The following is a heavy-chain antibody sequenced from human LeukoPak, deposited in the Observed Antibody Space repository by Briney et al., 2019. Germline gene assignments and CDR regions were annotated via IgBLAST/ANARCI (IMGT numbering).Heavy chain of an antibody. D-gene: IGHD1-1*01. J-gene: IGHJ4*02. CDR3: ARDSGAVERLSPGIY. V-gene: IGHV3-30*04. CDR1: GFTFSSYA. CDR2: ISYDGSNK. Sequence: GGSLRLSCAASGFTFSSYAMHWVRQAPGKGMEWVAVISYDGSNKYYADSVKGRFTISRDNSKNTLFLQMNSLRAEDTAVYYCARDSGAVERLSPGIYWGQGTLVTVSS.